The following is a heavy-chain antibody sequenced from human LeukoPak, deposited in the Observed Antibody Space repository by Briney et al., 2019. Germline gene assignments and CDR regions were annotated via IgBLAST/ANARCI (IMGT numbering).Heavy chain of an antibody. CDR3: ARAWRTYCSGGSCYPYYFDY. D-gene: IGHD2-15*01. J-gene: IGHJ4*02. Sequence: GGSLRPSCAASGFTFSSYSMNWVRQAPGKGLEWISYISGSGSVSYYEDSVKGRFTISRDNAKNSLYLQMNSLRAEDTAVYYCARAWRTYCSGGSCYPYYFDYWGQGTLVTVSS. CDR1: GFTFSSYS. V-gene: IGHV3-48*01. CDR2: ISGSGSVS.